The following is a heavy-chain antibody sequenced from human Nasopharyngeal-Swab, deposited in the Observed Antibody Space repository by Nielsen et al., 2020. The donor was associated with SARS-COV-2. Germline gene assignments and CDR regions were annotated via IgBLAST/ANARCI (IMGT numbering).Heavy chain of an antibody. V-gene: IGHV4-34*01. Sequence: SETLSLTCAVYGGSFSGYYWSWIRQPPGKGLEWIGEISHSGSTNYNPSLKSRVTISVDTSKNQFSLKLSSVTAADTAVYYCARGRVGAKDYWGQGTLVTVSS. CDR1: GGSFSGYY. J-gene: IGHJ4*02. D-gene: IGHD1-26*01. CDR3: ARGRVGAKDY. CDR2: ISHSGST.